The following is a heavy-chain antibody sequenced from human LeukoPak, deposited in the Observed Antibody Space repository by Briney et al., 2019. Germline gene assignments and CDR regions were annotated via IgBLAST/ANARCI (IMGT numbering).Heavy chain of an antibody. CDR2: ISGSGGST. V-gene: IGHV3-23*01. J-gene: IGHJ1*01. CDR1: GFTFSSYA. Sequence: GGSPRLSCAASGFTFSSYAMSWVRQAPGKGLEWVSAISGSGGSTYYADSVKGRFTISRDNSKNTLYLQMNSLRAEDTAVYYCANTPLGYRYQLYLSPTRQWYQHWGQGTLVTVSS. D-gene: IGHD2-2*01. CDR3: ANTPLGYRYQLYLSPTRQWYQH.